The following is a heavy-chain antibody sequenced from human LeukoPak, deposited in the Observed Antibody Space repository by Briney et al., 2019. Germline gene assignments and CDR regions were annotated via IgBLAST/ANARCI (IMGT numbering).Heavy chain of an antibody. CDR2: ISYDGSNK. CDR3: ARDKVVGAIYYYYGMDV. V-gene: IGHV3-30-3*01. Sequence: GGSLRLSCAASGFTFSSYAMSWVRQAPGKGLEWVAVISYDGSNKYYADSVKGRFTISRDNSKNTLYLQMNSLRAEDTAVYYCARDKVVGAIYYYYGMDVWGQGATVTVSS. J-gene: IGHJ6*02. D-gene: IGHD1-26*01. CDR1: GFTFSSYA.